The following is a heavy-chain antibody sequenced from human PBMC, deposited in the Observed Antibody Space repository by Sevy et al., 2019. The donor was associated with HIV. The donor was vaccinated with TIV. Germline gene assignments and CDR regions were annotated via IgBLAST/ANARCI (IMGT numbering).Heavy chain of an antibody. Sequence: GGSLRLSCAASGFAFSNYWMNWVRQAPGKGLEWVANIKQDGSEIYYVDSVRGRFSISRDNAKNSVFLQMNSLRVEDTAVYYCARDRGITVYNYYGMDVWGQGTTVTVS. CDR1: GFAFSNYW. D-gene: IGHD1-20*01. CDR3: ARDRGITVYNYYGMDV. CDR2: IKQDGSEI. V-gene: IGHV3-7*01. J-gene: IGHJ6*02.